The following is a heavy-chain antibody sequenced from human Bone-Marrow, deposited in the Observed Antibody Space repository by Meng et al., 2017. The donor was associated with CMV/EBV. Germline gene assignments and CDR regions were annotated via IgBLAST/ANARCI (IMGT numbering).Heavy chain of an antibody. D-gene: IGHD4-23*01. V-gene: IGHV4-59*01. CDR2: IYYSGST. CDR3: AHTVPRMVVTENWFDP. J-gene: IGHJ5*02. Sequence: SETLSLTCTVSGGSISSYYWSWVRQPPGKGLEWIGYIYYSGSTNYNPSLKSRVTISVDTSQNQFSLKLSSVTAADTAVYYCAHTVPRMVVTENWFDPWGQGTRVTGSS. CDR1: GGSISSYY.